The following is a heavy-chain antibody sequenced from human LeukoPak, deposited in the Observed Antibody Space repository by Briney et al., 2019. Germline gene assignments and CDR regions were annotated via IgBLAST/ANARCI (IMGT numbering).Heavy chain of an antibody. CDR2: VFFEGNT. V-gene: IGHV4-59*08. CDR1: GVSMRGAY. J-gene: IGHJ4*02. Sequence: PSETLSLTCTVSGVSMRGAYWSWIRQPPGKGLEGIGYVFFEGNTRYNPSLTSRLTISADTSRSQLSLKLNSVTAAHTPVYFCAKHTWITYAYFDYWGQGILATVSS. CDR3: AKHTWITYAYFDY. D-gene: IGHD2-2*01.